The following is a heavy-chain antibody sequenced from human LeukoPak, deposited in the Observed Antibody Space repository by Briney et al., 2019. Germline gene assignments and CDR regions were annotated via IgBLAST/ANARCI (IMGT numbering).Heavy chain of an antibody. J-gene: IGHJ4*02. CDR1: GFSFSSYD. D-gene: IGHD2-15*01. V-gene: IGHV3-23*01. Sequence: GGSLRLSCATSGFSFSSYDMSWVRQAPGKGLEWVSAMSSSDDGRYYAASVRGRFTISRDTSRSTLYLQMNSLRAEDAAVYYCAKAPVTSCSGAFCYPFDYWGQGTLVTVSS. CDR3: AKAPVTSCSGAFCYPFDY. CDR2: MSSSDDGR.